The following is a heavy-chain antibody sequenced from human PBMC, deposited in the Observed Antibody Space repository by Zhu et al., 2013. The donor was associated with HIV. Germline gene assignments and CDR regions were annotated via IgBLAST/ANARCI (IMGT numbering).Heavy chain of an antibody. CDR2: ISTYNGDT. D-gene: IGHD3-3*01. J-gene: IGHJ6*03. CDR1: GYTFSSYG. V-gene: IGHV1-18*01. CDR3: ARGVLTYYDFWSGPPDYMDA. Sequence: QVQLVQSGAEVKRPGASVKVSCKASGYTFSSYGLSWVRQAPGQGLEWMGWISTYNGDTNYAHKVQGRVTMTTDTSTTTGYMELRSLRSDDTAVYYCARGVLTYYDFWSGPPDYMDAWGKGTNGHRLL.